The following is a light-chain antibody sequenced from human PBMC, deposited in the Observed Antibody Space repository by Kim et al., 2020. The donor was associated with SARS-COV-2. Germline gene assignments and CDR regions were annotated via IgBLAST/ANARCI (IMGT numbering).Light chain of an antibody. CDR3: QQGYGTPYT. CDR2: TAS. V-gene: IGKV1-39*01. CDR1: QNISNF. J-gene: IGKJ2*01. Sequence: ASVRDRVTITCRASQNISNFLNWYQQRPGIAPKLLIYTASNLQSGVPSRFSGSGSGTDFTLTISSLQPEDFATYYCQQGYGTPYTFGQGTKVDIK.